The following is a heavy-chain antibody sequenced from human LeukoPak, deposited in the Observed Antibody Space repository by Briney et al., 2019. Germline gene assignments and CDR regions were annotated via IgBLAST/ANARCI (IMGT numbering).Heavy chain of an antibody. V-gene: IGHV4-30-2*01. CDR2: IYHSGST. CDR1: GGSISSGGYS. J-gene: IGHJ3*02. CDR3: ARAPIGDRDDFDS. D-gene: IGHD4-17*01. Sequence: SQTLSLTCAVSGGSISSGGYSWSWIRQPPGKGLEWIGYIYHSGSTYYNQSLKSRISITVDRSKNQFPLNLSSVTAADTAVYYCARAPIGDRDDFDSWGQGTMVTVCS.